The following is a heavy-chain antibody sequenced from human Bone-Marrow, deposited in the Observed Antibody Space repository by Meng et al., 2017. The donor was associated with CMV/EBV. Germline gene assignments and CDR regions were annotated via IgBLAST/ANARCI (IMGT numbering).Heavy chain of an antibody. CDR3: ARGAYDFWSGYNWFDP. CDR1: GASISSGDNY. Sequence: EGSSPGQVNPSQTLSHTCTVAGASISSGDNYCSWNRQPPRKVLEWIGYIYYSGSTYYNPSLKSRVTISVDTSKNQFSLKLSSVTAADTAVYYCARGAYDFWSGYNWFDPWGQGTLVTVSS. D-gene: IGHD3-3*01. J-gene: IGHJ5*02. CDR2: IYYSGST. V-gene: IGHV4-30-4*08.